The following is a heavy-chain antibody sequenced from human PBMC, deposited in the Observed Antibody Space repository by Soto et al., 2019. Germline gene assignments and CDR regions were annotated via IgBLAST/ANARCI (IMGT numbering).Heavy chain of an antibody. CDR3: AAWPLSSWFDY. D-gene: IGHD6-13*01. V-gene: IGHV3-7*05. CDR2: IGRDGSEK. CDR1: GFDFNSYW. J-gene: IGHJ4*02. Sequence: EVQLVESGGGSVQPGESLRLSCVGSGFDFNSYWMGWVRQAPGKGPQWVANIGRDGSEKSYVDSLKGRFTISRDNARRSVHLKMNSLGVEDTAVYYCAAWPLSSWFDYWGRGILVTVSS.